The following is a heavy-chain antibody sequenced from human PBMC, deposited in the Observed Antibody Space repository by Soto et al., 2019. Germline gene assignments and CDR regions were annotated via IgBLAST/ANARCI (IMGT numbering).Heavy chain of an antibody. CDR2: IFSNDEK. J-gene: IGHJ5*02. D-gene: IGHD6-13*01. Sequence: QVTVKESGPVLVKPTETLTLTCTVSGFSLSNAGLGVSWIRQPPGKALEWLAHIFSNDEKSYSTSLKSRLTISXDXXKSQVVLTMTNMDPVDTATYYCASTYSTSWYWFDPWGQGTQVTVSS. CDR3: ASTYSTSWYWFDP. CDR1: GFSLSNAGLG. V-gene: IGHV2-26*04.